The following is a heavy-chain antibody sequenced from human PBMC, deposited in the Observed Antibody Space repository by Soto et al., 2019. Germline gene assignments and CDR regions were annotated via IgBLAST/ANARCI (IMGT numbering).Heavy chain of an antibody. CDR2: ISYDGSNK. Sequence: QVQLVESGGGVVQPGRSLRLSCAASGFTFSSYGMHWVRQAPGKGLEWVAVISYDGSNKYYADSVKGRFTISRDNSKNTLYLQMNSLRAEDTAVYYCAKALYSGSYSGLDYWGQGTLVTVSS. CDR1: GFTFSSYG. D-gene: IGHD1-26*01. CDR3: AKALYSGSYSGLDY. J-gene: IGHJ4*02. V-gene: IGHV3-30*18.